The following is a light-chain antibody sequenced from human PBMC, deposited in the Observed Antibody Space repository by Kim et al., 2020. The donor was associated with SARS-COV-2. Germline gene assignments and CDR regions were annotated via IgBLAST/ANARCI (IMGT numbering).Light chain of an antibody. CDR3: SSYTSSSTYWV. Sequence: QSALTQPASVSGSPGQSITISCTGTSSDVGGYNYVSWYQQHPGKAPKLMIYDVSNRPSGVSNSFSGSKSGNTASLTISGLQAEDEADYYCSSYTSSSTYWVFGGGTQLTVL. V-gene: IGLV2-14*03. J-gene: IGLJ3*02. CDR1: SSDVGGYNY. CDR2: DVS.